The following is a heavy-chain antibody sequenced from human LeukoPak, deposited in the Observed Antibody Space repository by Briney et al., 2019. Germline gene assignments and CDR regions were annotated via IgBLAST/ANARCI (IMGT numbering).Heavy chain of an antibody. Sequence: PSQTLSLTCTVSGDSISSGNYYWSWIRQPAGKGLEWIGRIYTSGSTSYNPSLESRVTISVDTSKNQFSLKLTSVTAADTAVYYCARAVGTDGYNLWVYWGQGTLVTVSS. J-gene: IGHJ4*02. D-gene: IGHD5-24*01. CDR3: ARAVGTDGYNLWVY. V-gene: IGHV4-61*02. CDR1: GDSISSGNYY. CDR2: IYTSGST.